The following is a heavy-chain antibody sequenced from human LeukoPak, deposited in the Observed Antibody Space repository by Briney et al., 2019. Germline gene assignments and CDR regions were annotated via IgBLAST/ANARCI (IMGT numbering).Heavy chain of an antibody. J-gene: IGHJ3*02. Sequence: GGSLRLSCAASGFTFSSYAMSWVRQAPGKGLEWVSVISGSGRSTYYADSVKGRFTISRDNSKNTLYLQMNSLRAEDTAVYYCAKDQGTYCSTTSCYAPDAFDIWGRGTMVTVSS. V-gene: IGHV3-23*01. CDR2: ISGSGRST. CDR1: GFTFSSYA. D-gene: IGHD2-2*01. CDR3: AKDQGTYCSTTSCYAPDAFDI.